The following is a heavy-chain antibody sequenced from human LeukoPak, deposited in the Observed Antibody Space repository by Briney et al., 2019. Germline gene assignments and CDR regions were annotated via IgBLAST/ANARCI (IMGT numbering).Heavy chain of an antibody. CDR3: ARAPLLLLDWFDP. CDR2: IIPIFGTA. V-gene: IGHV1-69*06. CDR1: AATFSSYA. D-gene: IGHD2-15*01. Sequence: SVKVSCKASAATFSSYAISWVRQAPGQGLEWMGGIIPIFGTANYAQKFQGRVTITADKSTSTAYMELSSLRSEDTAVYYCARAPLLLLDWFDPWGQETLVTVSS. J-gene: IGHJ5*02.